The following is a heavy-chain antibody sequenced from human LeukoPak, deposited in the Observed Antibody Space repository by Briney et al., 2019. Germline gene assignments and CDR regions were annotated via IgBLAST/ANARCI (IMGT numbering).Heavy chain of an antibody. Sequence: SVEVSCKASGFTYSSSTIQWVRQARGQRLEWMGWIVVGSGNTNYAQNFQERVTITRDMSTSTAYMEVSSLRSEDTAVYYCAADLPGGAMFDPWGQGTLVTVSS. CDR1: GFTYSSST. CDR2: IVVGSGNT. V-gene: IGHV1-58*02. CDR3: AADLPGGAMFDP. J-gene: IGHJ5*02. D-gene: IGHD3-16*01.